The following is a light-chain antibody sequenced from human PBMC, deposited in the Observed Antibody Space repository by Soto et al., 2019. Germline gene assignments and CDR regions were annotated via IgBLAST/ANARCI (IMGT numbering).Light chain of an antibody. V-gene: IGKV1-12*01. CDR2: WAS. CDR1: QGISSW. J-gene: IGKJ1*01. Sequence: DIQMTQSPSSVSASVGDRVTITCRASQGISSWLAWYQQKPGKAPKLLIYWASTRESGVPDRFSGSGSGTDFTLTISSLQAEDVAVYYCQQYLGIPRTFGQGTKVDIK. CDR3: QQYLGIPRT.